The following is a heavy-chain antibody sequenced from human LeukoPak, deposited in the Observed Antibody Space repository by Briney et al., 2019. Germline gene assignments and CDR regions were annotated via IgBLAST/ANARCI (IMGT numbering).Heavy chain of an antibody. CDR1: GFTFSDYY. CDR2: ISSSSSYR. CDR3: ARWKSGSSSWYRGWFDP. J-gene: IGHJ5*02. D-gene: IGHD6-13*01. V-gene: IGHV3-11*03. Sequence: GGSLRLSCAASGFTFSDYYMSWIRQAPGKGLEWVSYISSSSSYRNYADSVKGRFTISRDNAKNPLYLQMNSLRAEDTAVYYCARWKSGSSSWYRGWFDPWGQGTLVTVSS.